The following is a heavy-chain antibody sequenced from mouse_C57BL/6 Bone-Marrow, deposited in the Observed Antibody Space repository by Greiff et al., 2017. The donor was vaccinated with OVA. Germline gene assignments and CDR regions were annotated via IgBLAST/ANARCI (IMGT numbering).Heavy chain of an antibody. D-gene: IGHD1-1*01. CDR1: GYTFTSYW. V-gene: IGHV1-52*01. Sequence: VQLQQPGAELVRPGSSVKLSCKASGYTFTSYWMHWVKQRPIQGLEWIGNIDPSDSETHYNQKFKDKATLTVDKSSSTAYMQLSSLTSEDSAVYYCAPSITTEGYYAMDYWGQGTSVTVS. CDR3: APSITTEGYYAMDY. J-gene: IGHJ4*01. CDR2: IDPSDSET.